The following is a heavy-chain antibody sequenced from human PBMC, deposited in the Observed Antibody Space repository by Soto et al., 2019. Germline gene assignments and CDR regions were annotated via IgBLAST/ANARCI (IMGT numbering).Heavy chain of an antibody. J-gene: IGHJ1*01. D-gene: IGHD6-13*01. Sequence: ASGRLSCKSSGSSFPSSGIHWVRKDPGPLLEWMGWISTYNGNTKYAQKLQGRVTMTTDTFTSTAYMELRSLRSDDTALYYCARERDGSSWSSAEYLQHWGQGTAVTVS. CDR1: GSSFPSSG. V-gene: IGHV1-18*01. CDR2: ISTYNGNT. CDR3: ARERDGSSWSSAEYLQH.